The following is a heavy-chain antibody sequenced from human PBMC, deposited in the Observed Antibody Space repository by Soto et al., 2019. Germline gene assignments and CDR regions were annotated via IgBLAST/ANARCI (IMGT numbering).Heavy chain of an antibody. D-gene: IGHD3-10*01. CDR2: VYDIATT. Sequence: SETLSLPCTVSGGSLSGLYWNWIRQPPGKGLEWIGNVYDIATTNYNPSLKSRVTISADTSKNQISLKLSSVTTADTAVYFCARDPQIVTAYYMGIDYWGHGALATVSS. V-gene: IGHV4-59*11. J-gene: IGHJ4*01. CDR3: ARDPQIVTAYYMGIDY. CDR1: GGSLSGLY.